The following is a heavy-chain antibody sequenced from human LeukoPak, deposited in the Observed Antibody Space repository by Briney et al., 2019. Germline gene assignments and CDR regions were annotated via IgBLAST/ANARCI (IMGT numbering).Heavy chain of an antibody. J-gene: IGHJ6*03. CDR3: ARHHIVVVPAAPTSYMDV. Sequence: GRSLRLSCAASGFTFDDYAMHWVRQAPGKGLEWVSGISWNSGSIGYADSVKGRFTISRDSAKNSLYLQMNSLRAEDTAVYYCARHHIVVVPAAPTSYMDVWGKGTTVTVSS. V-gene: IGHV3-9*01. CDR1: GFTFDDYA. CDR2: ISWNSGSI. D-gene: IGHD2-2*01.